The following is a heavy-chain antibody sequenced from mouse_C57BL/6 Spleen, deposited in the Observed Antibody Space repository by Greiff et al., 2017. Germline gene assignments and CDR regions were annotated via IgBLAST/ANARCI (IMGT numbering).Heavy chain of an antibody. V-gene: IGHV1-15*01. J-gene: IGHJ1*03. CDR1: GYTFPDYE. Sequence: VQLQQSGAELVRPGASVTLSCKAPGYTFPDYEMHWVKQTPVHGLEWIGAIDPETGGTAYNQKFKGKAILTADKSSSTAYMELRSLTSEDSAVYYCAISAYWYFDVWGTGTTVTVSS. CDR2: IDPETGGT. CDR3: AISAYWYFDV.